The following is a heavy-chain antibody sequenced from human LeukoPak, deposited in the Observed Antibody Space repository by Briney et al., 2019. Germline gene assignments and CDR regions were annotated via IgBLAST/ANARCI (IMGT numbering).Heavy chain of an antibody. Sequence: GGSVRLLCAASGFPDNSIYVRWVGAAPGRRVEWVSDMYSGGSTYYADSVKGRFTNSRDNSKNTLYLQMNSLRAEDTAGYYGAREAYSGSYEAWFDPWGQGTLVTVSS. V-gene: IGHV3-66*02. CDR1: GFPDNSIY. J-gene: IGHJ5*02. CDR2: MYSGGST. D-gene: IGHD1-26*01. CDR3: AREAYSGSYEAWFDP.